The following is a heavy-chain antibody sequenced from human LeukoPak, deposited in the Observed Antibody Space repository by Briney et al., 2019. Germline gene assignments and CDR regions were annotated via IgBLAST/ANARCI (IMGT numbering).Heavy chain of an antibody. Sequence: GGSLRLSCAASGFTFNNAWMNWVHQAPGKGLEWVSAISGSGGSTYYADSVKGRFTISRDNSKNTLYLQMNSLRAEDTAVYYCAKDSDIPDIWGQGTMVTVSS. V-gene: IGHV3-23*01. CDR1: GFTFNNAW. CDR2: ISGSGGST. D-gene: IGHD3-9*01. CDR3: AKDSDIPDI. J-gene: IGHJ3*02.